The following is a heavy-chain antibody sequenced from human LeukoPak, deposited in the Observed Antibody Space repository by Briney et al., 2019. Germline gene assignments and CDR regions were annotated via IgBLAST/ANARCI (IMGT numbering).Heavy chain of an antibody. V-gene: IGHV1-18*01. D-gene: IGHD5-18*01. Sequence: ASVNVTCRSSAYTFTTYGITWMRQAPAQGLEWMGWISTYNGNTNYAQKLQGRVTMTTDTSTSTAYMELRSLRSDDTAMYYCARDRMDTGTYFDYWGQGTLVTVSS. J-gene: IGHJ4*02. CDR1: AYTFTTYG. CDR3: ARDRMDTGTYFDY. CDR2: ISTYNGNT.